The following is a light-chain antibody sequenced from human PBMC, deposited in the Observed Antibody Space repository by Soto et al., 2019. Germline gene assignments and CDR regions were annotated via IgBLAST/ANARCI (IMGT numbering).Light chain of an antibody. CDR2: DVS. J-gene: IGLJ1*01. CDR3: SSYTSSSTLNYV. V-gene: IGLV2-14*01. Sequence: LTQPASVSGSPGQSITISCTGTSSDVGGYNYVSWYQQHPGKAPKLMIYDVSNRSSGVSNRFSGSKSGNTASLTISGLQAEDEADYYCSSYTSSSTLNYVFGTGTKVTVL. CDR1: SSDVGGYNY.